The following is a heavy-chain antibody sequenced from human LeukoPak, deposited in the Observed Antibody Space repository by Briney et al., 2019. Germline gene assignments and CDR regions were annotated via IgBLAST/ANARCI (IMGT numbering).Heavy chain of an antibody. J-gene: IGHJ4*02. Sequence: GESLKISCKGSGYSFTSYWIGWVRQMPGKGLEWIGIIYLGDSDTRYSPPFQGQVTISADKPIRTASPQWTRPTPADTAMYYCARHVYYYDSSGYTDYWGQGTLVTVSS. CDR1: GYSFTSYW. CDR2: IYLGDSDT. V-gene: IGHV5-51*01. CDR3: ARHVYYYDSSGYTDY. D-gene: IGHD3-22*01.